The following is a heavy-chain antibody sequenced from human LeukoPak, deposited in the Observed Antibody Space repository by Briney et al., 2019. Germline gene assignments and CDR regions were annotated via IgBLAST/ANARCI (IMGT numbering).Heavy chain of an antibody. V-gene: IGHV4-39*07. J-gene: IGHJ4*02. CDR3: AREDTAMVPGGY. D-gene: IGHD5-18*01. CDR2: IYYSGST. CDR1: GGSISSSSYY. Sequence: PSETLSLTCTVSGGSISSSSYYWGWIRQPPGKGLEWIGSIYYSGSTYYNPSLKSRVTISVDTSKNQFSLKLSSVTAADTAVYYCAREDTAMVPGGYWGQGTLVTVSS.